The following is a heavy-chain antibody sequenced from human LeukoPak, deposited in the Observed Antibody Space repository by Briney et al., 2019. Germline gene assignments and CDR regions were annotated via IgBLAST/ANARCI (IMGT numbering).Heavy chain of an antibody. D-gene: IGHD6-6*01. CDR2: IHYSGTT. V-gene: IGHV4-59*01. J-gene: IGHJ4*02. CDR3: ARFGTSSSRFFDQ. CDR1: GGSISAYY. Sequence: SETLSLTCTVSGGSISAYYWSWIRQPPGTGLEWIGYIHYSGTTNYYPSLKSRVTIALDTSKNQFSLKLNSVTAADTAVYYCARFGTSSSRFFDQWGQGTLVTVSS.